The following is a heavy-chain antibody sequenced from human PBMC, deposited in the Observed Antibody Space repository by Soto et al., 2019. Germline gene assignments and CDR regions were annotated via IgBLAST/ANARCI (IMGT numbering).Heavy chain of an antibody. CDR1: GYTFTGHY. Sequence: QVQLVQSGAEVKKPGASVKVSCKASGYTFTGHYMYWVRQAFGQGLEWMGWINPDNGGTSYAQKFQGRVTMTTDTSISTAYMELSRLTSDDTAVYYCAREVGRVGYSSSSCDYWGQGSLATVST. CDR3: AREVGRVGYSSSSCDY. CDR2: INPDNGGT. V-gene: IGHV1-2*02. D-gene: IGHD6-6*01. J-gene: IGHJ4*02.